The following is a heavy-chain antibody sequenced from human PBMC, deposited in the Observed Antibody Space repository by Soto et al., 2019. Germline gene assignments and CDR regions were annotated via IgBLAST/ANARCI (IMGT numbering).Heavy chain of an antibody. D-gene: IGHD3-10*01. CDR1: GFTFSSYA. Sequence: QVQLVESGGGVVQPGRSLRLSCAASGFTFSSYAMHWVRQAPGKGLEWVAVISYDGSNKYYADSVKGRFTISRANSKNTLYLQMNSLRAEDTAVYYCARAVGVLTPHDYWGQGTLVTASS. CDR3: ARAVGVLTPHDY. V-gene: IGHV3-30-3*01. J-gene: IGHJ4*02. CDR2: ISYDGSNK.